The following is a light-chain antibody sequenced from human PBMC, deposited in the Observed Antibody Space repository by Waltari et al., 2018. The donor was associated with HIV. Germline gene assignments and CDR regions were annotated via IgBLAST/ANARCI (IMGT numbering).Light chain of an antibody. Sequence: QSALTQPASVSGSPGQSITISCPGTSSDIDGYNYVSWYQQHPGKAPKLMIYDVSNRPSGLSNRFSGSKSGNTASLTISGLQAEDEADYYCSSYTSSSTKVFGGGTKLTVL. CDR2: DVS. CDR1: SSDIDGYNY. V-gene: IGLV2-14*03. CDR3: SSYTSSSTKV. J-gene: IGLJ2*01.